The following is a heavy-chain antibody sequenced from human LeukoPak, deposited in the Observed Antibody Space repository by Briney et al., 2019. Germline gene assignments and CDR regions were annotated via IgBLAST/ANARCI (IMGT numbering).Heavy chain of an antibody. V-gene: IGHV1-46*01. J-gene: IGHJ4*02. CDR1: GYTFTSYY. D-gene: IGHD6-19*01. Sequence: ASVKVSCKASGYTFTSYYMHWVRQAPGQGLEWMGIINPSGGSTSYAQKFQGRVTMTRDTSTSTVCMELSSLRSEDAAVYYCARFLAVAGLDYWGQGTLVTVSS. CDR2: INPSGGST. CDR3: ARFLAVAGLDY.